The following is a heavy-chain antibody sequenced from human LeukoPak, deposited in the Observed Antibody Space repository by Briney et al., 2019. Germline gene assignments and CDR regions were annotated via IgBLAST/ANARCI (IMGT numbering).Heavy chain of an antibody. J-gene: IGHJ6*02. D-gene: IGHD6-13*01. V-gene: IGHV3-53*01. Sequence: GGSLRLSCAASGFTVSSNYMSWVRQAPGKGLEWVSVIYSGGSTYYADSVKGRFTISRDNSKNTLYLQMNSLRAEDTAVYYCARDGIAAADYYYGMDVWGQGTTVTVSS. CDR1: GFTVSSNY. CDR3: ARDGIAAADYYYGMDV. CDR2: IYSGGST.